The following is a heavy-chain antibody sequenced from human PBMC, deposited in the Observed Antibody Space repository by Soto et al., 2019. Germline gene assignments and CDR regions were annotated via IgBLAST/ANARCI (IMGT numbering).Heavy chain of an antibody. J-gene: IGHJ5*02. V-gene: IGHV1-69*04. CDR3: ARDGGITIFGVVTPNWFEP. Sequence: FPVKLSSEAPGGAFGSYTICWVRQDPGQGLEWMGRIIPILGIANYAQKFQGRVTITADKSTSTAYMELSSLRSEDTAVYYCARDGGITIFGVVTPNWFEPWGKGTLVTVSS. CDR1: GGAFGSYT. D-gene: IGHD3-3*01. CDR2: IIPILGIA.